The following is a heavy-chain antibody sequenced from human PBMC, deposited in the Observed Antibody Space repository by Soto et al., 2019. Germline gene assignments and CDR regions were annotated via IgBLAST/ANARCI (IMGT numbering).Heavy chain of an antibody. CDR2: IYYSGST. V-gene: IGHV4-39*01. Sequence: SETLSLTCTVSGGSISSSSYYWGWIRQPPGQGLEWLGSIYYSGSTYYNPSLKSRVTISVDTSKSQFSLKLSSVTAADTAVYYCASQHWVRSVSYYQPSFDPWGQGTLVTVSS. CDR1: GGSISSSSYY. J-gene: IGHJ5*02. D-gene: IGHD3-10*01. CDR3: ASQHWVRSVSYYQPSFDP.